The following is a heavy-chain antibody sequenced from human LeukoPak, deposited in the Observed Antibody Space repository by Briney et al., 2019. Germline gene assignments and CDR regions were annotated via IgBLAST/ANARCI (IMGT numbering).Heavy chain of an antibody. CDR2: MSPNSGDT. CDR3: ARVKLYGSGSYYTRTAFDY. D-gene: IGHD3-10*01. CDR1: GYTFTSYD. J-gene: IGHJ4*02. V-gene: IGHV1-8*01. Sequence: ASVKVSCKASGYTFTSYDFNWVRQATGQRPEWMGWMSPNSGDTGYAQKFQDRVTMTRNTSISTAYMELSSLRSDDTAVYYCARVKLYGSGSYYTRTAFDYWGQGTLVTVSS.